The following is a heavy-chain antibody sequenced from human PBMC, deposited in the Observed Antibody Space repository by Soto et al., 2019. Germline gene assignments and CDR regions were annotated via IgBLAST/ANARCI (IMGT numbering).Heavy chain of an antibody. J-gene: IGHJ6*02. V-gene: IGHV5-51*01. CDR2: IYPGDSDT. Sequence: GESLKISCKGSGYTFTNYWIGWVRQMPGKGPEWMGIIYPGDSDTKYNPSFQGQVTISADKSITTTYLQWSSLKASDTAIYYCAASIFYYGMDVWGQGATVTVSS. CDR3: AASIFYYGMDV. CDR1: GYTFTNYW.